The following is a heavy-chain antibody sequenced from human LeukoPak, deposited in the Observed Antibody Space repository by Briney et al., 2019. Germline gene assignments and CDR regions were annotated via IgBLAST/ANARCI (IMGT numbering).Heavy chain of an antibody. CDR2: IFHSGST. Sequence: SETLSLTCTVSGYSISTGYYWGWIRQSPGKGLEWIGNIFHSGSTYFNPSLKSRVTISVDTSKNQFSLKLSSVTAADTAVYYCARDTSSTWYFYAFDIWGQGTMVTVSS. V-gene: IGHV4-38-2*02. CDR3: ARDTSSTWYFYAFDI. J-gene: IGHJ3*02. CDR1: GYSISTGYY. D-gene: IGHD6-13*01.